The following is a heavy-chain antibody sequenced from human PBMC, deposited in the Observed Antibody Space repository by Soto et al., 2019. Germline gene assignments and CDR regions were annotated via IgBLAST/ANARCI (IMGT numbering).Heavy chain of an antibody. CDR3: ARRHLAVAVSPWFDP. Sequence: QVTLKESGPVLVKPTEPLTLRCTVSGLSITDSEMGVSWIRQPPGQPLEWLAHIDSSGEKSYRTFLKSRLAISTDTSKRQIVLTMTNMDPADTATYYCARRHLAVAVSPWFDPWGQGIPVTVSS. J-gene: IGHJ5*02. CDR2: IDSSGEK. V-gene: IGHV2-26*01. CDR1: GLSITDSEMG. D-gene: IGHD6-19*01.